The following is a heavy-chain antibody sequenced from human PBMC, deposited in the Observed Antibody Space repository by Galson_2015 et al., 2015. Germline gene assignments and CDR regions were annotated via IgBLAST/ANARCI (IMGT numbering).Heavy chain of an antibody. CDR3: AREYGVNGSPYNWFDP. J-gene: IGHJ5*02. V-gene: IGHV1-18*04. CDR1: GYTFTSYG. CDR2: ISAYNGNT. D-gene: IGHD4-17*01. Sequence: QSGAEVKKPGESLKISCKASGYTFTSYGISWVRQAPGQGLEWMGWISAYNGNTNYAQKLQGRVTMTTDTSTSTAYMELRSLRSDDTAVYYCAREYGVNGSPYNWFDPWGQGTLVTVSS.